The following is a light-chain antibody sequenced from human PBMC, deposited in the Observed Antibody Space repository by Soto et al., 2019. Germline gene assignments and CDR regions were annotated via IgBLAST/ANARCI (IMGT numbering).Light chain of an antibody. CDR3: CSYAGSSTYV. V-gene: IGLV2-23*01. Sequence: QSVLTQPRSVSGSPGQSVTISCTGTSSDVGSYNLVSWYQQHPGKAPKLMIYEGSKRPSGVSNRFSGSKSGNTASLTISGLQAEDEDDYYCCSYAGSSTYVFGTGTKLTVL. CDR2: EGS. J-gene: IGLJ1*01. CDR1: SSDVGSYNL.